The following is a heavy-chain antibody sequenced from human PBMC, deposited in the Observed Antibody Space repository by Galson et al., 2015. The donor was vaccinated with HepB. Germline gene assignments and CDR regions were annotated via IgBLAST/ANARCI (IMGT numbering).Heavy chain of an antibody. V-gene: IGHV3-21*01. Sequence: SLRLSCAASGFTFSSYSMNWVRQAPGKGLEWVSSISSSSSYIYYADSVKGRFTISRDNAKNSLYLQMNSLRAEDTAVYYCASSKRITMVRGAPGGEYYYYGMDVWGQGTTVTVSS. CDR3: ASSKRITMVRGAPGGEYYYYGMDV. CDR2: ISSSSSYI. D-gene: IGHD3-10*01. J-gene: IGHJ6*02. CDR1: GFTFSSYS.